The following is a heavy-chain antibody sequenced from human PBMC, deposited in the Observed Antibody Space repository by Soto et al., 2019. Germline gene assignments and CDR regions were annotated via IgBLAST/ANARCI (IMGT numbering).Heavy chain of an antibody. J-gene: IGHJ4*02. V-gene: IGHV3-64*01. D-gene: IGHD5-12*01. CDR2: INSNGGST. CDR3: AWSRGYSGYDALDD. CDR1: GFNFNIYA. Sequence: EVQLVESGGGLVQPGESLRLSCVASGFNFNIYAMHWVRQAPGKGLEYVSTINSNGGSTFYSNSVKGRFTISRDNSKNTLYLQMGSLRAEDMAVYYCAWSRGYSGYDALDDWGQGTLVTVSS.